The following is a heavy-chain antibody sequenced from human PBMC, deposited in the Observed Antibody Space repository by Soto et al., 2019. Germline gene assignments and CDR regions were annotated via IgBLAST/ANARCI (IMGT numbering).Heavy chain of an antibody. V-gene: IGHV4-39*01. CDR1: DGSIANNNYF. J-gene: IGHJ4*02. Sequence: SSETLSLTCTVSDGSIANNNYFWGWVRQPPGKGLEWIGSAAYSGGTYKNPSLKSRVTVSVDTSKNQFSLKLTSVTAADTAVYYCAKVVVGATSHSDFDSWGQGTLVTVSS. D-gene: IGHD2-15*01. CDR3: AKVVVGATSHSDFDS. CDR2: AAYSGGT.